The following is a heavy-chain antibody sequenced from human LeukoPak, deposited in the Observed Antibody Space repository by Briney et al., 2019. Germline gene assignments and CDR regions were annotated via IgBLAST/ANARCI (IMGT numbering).Heavy chain of an antibody. CDR2: ISSSSSYI. J-gene: IGHJ4*02. CDR3: AKDLGSSWYDYFDY. V-gene: IGHV3-21*01. CDR1: GFTFSSYS. Sequence: GGSLRLSCAASGFTFSSYSMNWVRQAPGKGLEWVSSISSSSSYIYSADSVKGRFAISRDNSKNTLYLQMNSLRAEDTAVYYCAKDLGSSWYDYFDYWGQGTLVTVSS. D-gene: IGHD6-13*01.